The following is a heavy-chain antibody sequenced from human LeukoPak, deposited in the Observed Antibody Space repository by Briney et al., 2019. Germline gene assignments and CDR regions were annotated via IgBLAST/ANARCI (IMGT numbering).Heavy chain of an antibody. V-gene: IGHV3-23*01. D-gene: IGHD2-8*01. CDR2: FSDSGGTT. Sequence: GGSLRLSCAASGFTFSSYAMSWVRQAPGKGLEWVSGFSDSGGTTYYADSVKGRFTISRDNSKNTLYLQMSRLRAEDTAVYFCAKDSCTSATCYTDKFYFDSWGERPVVTVSS. J-gene: IGHJ4*02. CDR1: GFTFSSYA. CDR3: AKDSCTSATCYTDKFYFDS.